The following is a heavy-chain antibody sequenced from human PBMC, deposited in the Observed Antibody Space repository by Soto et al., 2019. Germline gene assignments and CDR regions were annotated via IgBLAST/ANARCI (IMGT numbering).Heavy chain of an antibody. CDR1: GDSVSSNSAA. J-gene: IGHJ6*02. D-gene: IGHD6-19*01. CDR3: ARDLGRSGWYSRYGMDV. Sequence: SPPLSLTCAISGDSVSSNSAAWNWIRQSPSRGLEWLGRTYYRSKWYNDYAVSVKSRITINPDTSKNQFSLQLNSVTPEDTAVYYCARDLGRSGWYSRYGMDVWGQGTTVTVSS. CDR2: TYYRSKWYN. V-gene: IGHV6-1*01.